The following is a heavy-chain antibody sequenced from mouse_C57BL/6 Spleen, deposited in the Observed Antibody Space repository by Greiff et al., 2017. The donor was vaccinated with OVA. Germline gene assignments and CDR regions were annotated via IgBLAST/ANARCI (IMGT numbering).Heavy chain of an antibody. CDR2: MDPSDSYT. D-gene: IGHD1-1*01. J-gene: IGHJ2*01. V-gene: IGHV1-59*01. CDR3: ARPGDPKLYGSSYVRYFDY. CDR1: GYTFTSYW. Sequence: QVQLQQPGAELVRPGTSVKLSCKASGYTFTSYWLHWVKKRPGQGLEWMGVMDPSDSYTNYNQKFKGKATLTVDTSSSTAYMQLSSLTSEDSAVYYCARPGDPKLYGSSYVRYFDYWGQGTTLTVSS.